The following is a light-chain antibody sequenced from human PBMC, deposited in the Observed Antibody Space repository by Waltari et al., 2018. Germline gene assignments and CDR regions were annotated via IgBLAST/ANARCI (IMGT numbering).Light chain of an antibody. Sequence: DVVVTQSPFSLPVTPGQPASMSCRSSQSLLYRDGYTYLNWFHQRPGQSPRRLIYRVSSRDSGVPDRFSGSGSGADFTLNISRVEAEDVGVYYCMQGAHWPPTFGQGTNLDIK. J-gene: IGKJ1*01. CDR1: QSLLYRDGYTY. CDR2: RVS. CDR3: MQGAHWPPT. V-gene: IGKV2-30*01.